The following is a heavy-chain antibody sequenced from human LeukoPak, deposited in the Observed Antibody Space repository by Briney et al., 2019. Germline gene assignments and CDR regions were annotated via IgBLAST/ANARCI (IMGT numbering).Heavy chain of an antibody. J-gene: IGHJ4*02. V-gene: IGHV1-2*02. CDR1: GYTFTGYY. Sequence: ASVKVSCKASGYTFTGYYMHWVRQAPGQGLEWMGWINPNSGGTNYPQKFQGRVTMTRDTSISTAYMELSRLRSDDTAVYYCARAVNAMVRGASDYWGQGTLVTVSS. CDR2: INPNSGGT. D-gene: IGHD3-10*01. CDR3: ARAVNAMVRGASDY.